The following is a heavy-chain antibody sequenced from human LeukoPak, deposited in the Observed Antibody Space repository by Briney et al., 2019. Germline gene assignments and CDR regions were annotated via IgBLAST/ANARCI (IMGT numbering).Heavy chain of an antibody. V-gene: IGHV3-7*01. Sequence: PGGSLRLSCAASGFKFSGYWMTWVRHTPGKGLEWVANIKQDGDDKYYADSVRGRFTISRDNVRNSLYLQMNSLRAEDTAVYYCASDLGEPYSGSYPPVYAFDIWGQGTMVTVSS. CDR2: IKQDGDDK. J-gene: IGHJ3*02. CDR1: GFKFSGYW. D-gene: IGHD1-26*01. CDR3: ASDLGEPYSGSYPPVYAFDI.